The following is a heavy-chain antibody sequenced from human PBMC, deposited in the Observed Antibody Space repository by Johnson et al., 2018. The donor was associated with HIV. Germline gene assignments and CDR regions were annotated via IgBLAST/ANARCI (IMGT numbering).Heavy chain of an antibody. D-gene: IGHD6-6*01. J-gene: IGHJ3*02. CDR1: GFTFSNYA. Sequence: VLLVESGGALVQPGGSLRLSCAASGFTFSNYAMSWVLQAPGKGLEWVSVIYSGGSTYYADSVKGRFTISRDNSKNTLYLQMNSLRVEDTAVYYCARDFRRHAFSRWGQGTMVTVSS. V-gene: IGHV3-23*03. CDR2: IYSGGST. CDR3: ARDFRRHAFSR.